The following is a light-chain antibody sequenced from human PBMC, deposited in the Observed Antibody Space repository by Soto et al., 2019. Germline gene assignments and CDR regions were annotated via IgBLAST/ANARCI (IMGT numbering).Light chain of an antibody. CDR2: STN. J-gene: IGLJ7*01. CDR1: SGSVSTSYY. Sequence: QTVVTQEPSFSVSPGRTVTLTCGLSSGSVSTSYYPSWYQLTPGQAPRTLIYSTNTRSSGVPNRFSGSILENKAALTITGDQADDEYDYFSVLYMGTGISVFGGGTQLTVL. V-gene: IGLV8-61*01. CDR3: VLYMGTGISV.